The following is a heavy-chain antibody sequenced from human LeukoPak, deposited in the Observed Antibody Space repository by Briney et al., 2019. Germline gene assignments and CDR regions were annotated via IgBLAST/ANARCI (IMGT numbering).Heavy chain of an antibody. V-gene: IGHV4-4*02. Sequence: SETLSLTCAVSGGSISSSNWWSWARQPPGKGLEWIGEIYHSGSTNYNPSLKSRVTISVDKSENQFSLKLSSVTAADTAVYYCARGPITTRSHFDYWGQGTLVTVSS. CDR1: GGSISSSNW. D-gene: IGHD3-22*01. CDR2: IYHSGST. J-gene: IGHJ4*02. CDR3: ARGPITTRSHFDY.